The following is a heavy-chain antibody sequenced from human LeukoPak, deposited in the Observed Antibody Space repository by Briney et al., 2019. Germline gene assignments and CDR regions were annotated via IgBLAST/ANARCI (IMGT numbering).Heavy chain of an antibody. D-gene: IGHD4-11*01. CDR3: ARQGPLTTAVTTRTNPFDY. CDR1: GGSISSYY. CDR2: IYYSGST. Sequence: SETLSLTCSVSGGSISSYYWSWIRQPPGKGLEWIGYIYYSGSTNYNPSLKNRVTISVDTSKNQFSLKLNSVTAADTAVYYCARQGPLTTAVTTRTNPFDYWGQGTLVTISS. J-gene: IGHJ4*02. V-gene: IGHV4-59*08.